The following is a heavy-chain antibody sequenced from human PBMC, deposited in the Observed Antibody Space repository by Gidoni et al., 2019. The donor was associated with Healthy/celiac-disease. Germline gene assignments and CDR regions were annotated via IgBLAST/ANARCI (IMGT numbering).Heavy chain of an antibody. CDR3: AREVRGVIAPNDAFDI. D-gene: IGHD3-10*01. V-gene: IGHV4-31*03. Sequence: QVQLQESGPGLVKPSQPLSLTCTFPGGSIISGCYYWSWIRQHPGKGLEWIGYIYYSGSTYYNPSLQSRVTISVDTSKNQFSLKLSSVTAADTAVYYCAREVRGVIAPNDAFDIWGQGTMVTVSS. CDR1: GGSIISGCYY. CDR2: IYYSGST. J-gene: IGHJ3*02.